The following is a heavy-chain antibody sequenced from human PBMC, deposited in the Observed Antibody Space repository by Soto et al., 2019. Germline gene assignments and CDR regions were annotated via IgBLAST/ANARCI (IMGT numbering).Heavy chain of an antibody. CDR2: IYYSGST. D-gene: IGHD2-2*01. J-gene: IGHJ4*02. CDR3: ARSSTSANYFDY. V-gene: IGHV4-31*03. Sequence: SETLSLTCTFSGGPISSGGYYWSWIRQHPGKGLEWIGYIYYSGSTYYNPSLKSRVTISVDTSKNQFSLKLSSVTAADTAVYYCARSSTSANYFDYWGQGTLVTVSS. CDR1: GGPISSGGYY.